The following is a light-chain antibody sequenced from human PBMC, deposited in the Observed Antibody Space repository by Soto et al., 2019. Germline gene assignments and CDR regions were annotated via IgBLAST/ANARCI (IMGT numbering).Light chain of an antibody. Sequence: QITQSPSSLSASVGYRVTITCRSSQSISSYLNWYQQKPGKAPKLLIYAASSLQSGVPSRFSGSGSGTDFTLTISSLQTEDFATYYCKQSYSTPVTFGTGTKVDIK. V-gene: IGKV1-39*01. CDR3: KQSYSTPVT. J-gene: IGKJ3*01. CDR1: QSISSY. CDR2: AAS.